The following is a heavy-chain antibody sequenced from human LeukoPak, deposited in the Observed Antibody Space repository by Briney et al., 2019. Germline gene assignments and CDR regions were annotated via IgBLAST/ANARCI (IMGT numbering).Heavy chain of an antibody. CDR1: GFTFSSYA. CDR2: IRYDGSNK. D-gene: IGHD4-11*01. V-gene: IGHV3-30*02. Sequence: GGSLRLSCAASGFTFSSYAMSWVRQAPGKGLEWVAFIRYDGSNKYYADSVKGRFTISRDNSKNTLYLQMNSLKTEDTAVYYCTTTHYSFADVDHWGQGALVTVSS. CDR3: TTTHYSFADVDH. J-gene: IGHJ4*02.